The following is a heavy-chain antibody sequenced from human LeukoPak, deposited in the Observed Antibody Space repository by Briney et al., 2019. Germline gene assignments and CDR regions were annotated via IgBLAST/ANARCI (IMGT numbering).Heavy chain of an antibody. CDR3: ARDQRWGSGWYVWFDP. CDR1: GFTFTDDY. CDR2: ISSSGSTI. D-gene: IGHD6-13*01. J-gene: IGHJ5*02. V-gene: IGHV3-11*01. Sequence: KVGGSLRLSCAASGFTFTDDYTRWIRQAPGKGLGWVSYISSSGSTIYYADSVKGRFTISRDNAKNSLYLQMNSLRAEATAVYYCARDQRWGSGWYVWFDPWGQGTLVTVSS.